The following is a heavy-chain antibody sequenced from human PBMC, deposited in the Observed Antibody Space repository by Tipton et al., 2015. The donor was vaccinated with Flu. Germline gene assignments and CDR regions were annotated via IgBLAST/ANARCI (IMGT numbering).Heavy chain of an antibody. CDR1: GGSFSGYY. D-gene: IGHD4-17*01. CDR3: ARVGHRRLGGDYKPSLRAFDI. CDR2: INHSGST. V-gene: IGHV4-34*01. Sequence: TLSLTCAVYGGSFSGYYWSWIRQPPGKGLEWIGEINHSGSTNYNPSLKSRVTISVDTSKNQFSLKLSSVTAADTAVYYCARVGHRRLGGDYKPSLRAFDIWGQGTMVTVSS. J-gene: IGHJ3*02.